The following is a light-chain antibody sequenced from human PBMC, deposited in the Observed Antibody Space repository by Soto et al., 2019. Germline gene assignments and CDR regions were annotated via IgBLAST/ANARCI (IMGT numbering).Light chain of an antibody. CDR2: RNN. CDR1: SSNIGSNT. CDR3: AAWDDRRNGGV. V-gene: IGLV1-44*01. Sequence: QAVVTQPPSASGTPGQRVTISCSGSSSNIGSNTVNWYQQLPGTAPKLLIYRNNQRPSGVPDRLSGSKSGTSASLAIRGLQSEDEADYYCAAWDDRRNGGVFGGGTKLTVL. J-gene: IGLJ2*01.